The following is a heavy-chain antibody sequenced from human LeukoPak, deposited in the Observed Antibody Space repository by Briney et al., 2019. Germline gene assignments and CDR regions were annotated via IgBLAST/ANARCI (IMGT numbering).Heavy chain of an antibody. Sequence: GGSLRLSCAASGFTVITNDMTWVRQASGKGREWVSVLYSDGNTKYADSVQGRFTISRDNSKNTLYLEMNSLSPDDTAVYYCARGVEPLAANTLAYWGQGTLVTVSS. CDR2: LYSDGNT. CDR3: ARGVEPLAANTLAY. V-gene: IGHV3-53*01. D-gene: IGHD1-14*01. J-gene: IGHJ4*02. CDR1: GFTVITND.